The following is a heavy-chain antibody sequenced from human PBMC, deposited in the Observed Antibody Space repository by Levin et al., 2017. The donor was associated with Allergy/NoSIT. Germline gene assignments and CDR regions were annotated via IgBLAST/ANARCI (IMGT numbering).Heavy chain of an antibody. D-gene: IGHD3-16*02. Sequence: KISCKASGGTFSSYAISWVRQAPGQGLEWMGGIIPIFGTANYAQKFQGRVTITADESTSTAYMELSSLRSEDTAVYYCANHYIWGSYRQYYFDYWGQGTLVTVSS. V-gene: IGHV1-69*01. CDR1: GGTFSSYA. CDR3: ANHYIWGSYRQYYFDY. CDR2: IIPIFGTA. J-gene: IGHJ4*02.